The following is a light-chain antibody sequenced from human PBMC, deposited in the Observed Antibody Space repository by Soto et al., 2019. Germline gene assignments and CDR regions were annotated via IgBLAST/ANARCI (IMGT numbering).Light chain of an antibody. CDR2: EVS. Sequence: QSVLTQPASVSGSPGQSITISCTGTSSDVGAYNYVSWYQQHPGKAPKLMIYEVSDRPSGISNRFSGSKSGNTASLTISGLQADDEADYYCSSYTNNNTRVFGAGTKLTVL. CDR3: SSYTNNNTRV. V-gene: IGLV2-14*01. J-gene: IGLJ3*02. CDR1: SSDVGAYNY.